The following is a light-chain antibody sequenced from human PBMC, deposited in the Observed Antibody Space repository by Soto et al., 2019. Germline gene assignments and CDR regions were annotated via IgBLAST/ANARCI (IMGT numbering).Light chain of an antibody. CDR1: SGSIASNY. Sequence: NFMLTQPHSVSESPGKTVTISCTRSSGSIASNYVQWYQQRPGSAPTTVIYEDNQRPSGVPDRFSGSKSGTSASLAITGLQAEDEADYYCQAYDNSLGVFVLFGGGTQLTVL. J-gene: IGLJ3*02. CDR2: EDN. CDR3: QAYDNSLGVFVL. V-gene: IGLV6-57*04.